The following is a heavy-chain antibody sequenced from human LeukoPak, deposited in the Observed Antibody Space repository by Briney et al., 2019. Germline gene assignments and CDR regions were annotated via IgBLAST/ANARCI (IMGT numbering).Heavy chain of an antibody. D-gene: IGHD4-17*01. CDR1: GFTVSMNY. J-gene: IGHJ3*02. CDR2: IYSDGNT. Sequence: GGSLRLSCAHSGFTVSMNYMSWVRQAPGRGLEWVSVIYSDGNTYYADSVRGRFTISRDNSKNTLYLPMNSLRAEDTAFYYCATSSVTNLGDAFDIWGQGTMVTVSS. V-gene: IGHV3-53*01. CDR3: ATSSVTNLGDAFDI.